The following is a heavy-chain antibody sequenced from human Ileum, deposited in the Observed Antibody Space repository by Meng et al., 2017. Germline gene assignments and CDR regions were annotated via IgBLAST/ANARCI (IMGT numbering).Heavy chain of an antibody. V-gene: IGHV3-30*07. CDR2: ISYDGSNK. J-gene: IGHJ3*02. CDR3: ARQSDDPSGTFDI. Sequence: GESLKISCAASGFTFSSYAMHWVRQAPGKGLEWVAVISYDGSNKYYADSVKGRFTISRDNSKNTLYLQMNSLRVEDTALYHCARQSDDPSGTFDIWGQGTMVTVSS. D-gene: IGHD1-1*01. CDR1: GFTFSSYA.